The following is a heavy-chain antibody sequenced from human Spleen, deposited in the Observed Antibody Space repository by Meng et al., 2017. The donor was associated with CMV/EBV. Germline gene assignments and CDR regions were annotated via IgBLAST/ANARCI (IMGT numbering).Heavy chain of an antibody. D-gene: IGHD1-7*01. CDR1: GFTFSDHY. Sequence: GESLKISCAASGFTFSDHYMDWVRQAPGKGLEWVGRTRNKAHSYTTEYAASVKGRFTISRDDSKNSLYLQMNSLKTEDTAVYYCARVGTGTTSFDYWGQGTLVTVSS. CDR3: ARVGTGTTSFDY. CDR2: TRNKAHSYTT. J-gene: IGHJ4*02. V-gene: IGHV3-72*01.